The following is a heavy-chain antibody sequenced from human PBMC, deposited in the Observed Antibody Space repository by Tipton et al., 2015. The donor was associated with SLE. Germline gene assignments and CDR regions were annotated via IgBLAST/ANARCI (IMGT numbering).Heavy chain of an antibody. V-gene: IGHV4-4*02. J-gene: IGHJ5*02. CDR2: IYHSGST. Sequence: TLSLTRAVSGGSISSSNWWSWVRQPPGKGLEWIGEIYHSGSTNYNPSLKSRVTISVDKSKNQFSLKLSSVTAADTAVYYCARVGIAAAGTNWFDPWGQGTLVTVSS. D-gene: IGHD6-13*01. CDR3: ARVGIAAAGTNWFDP. CDR1: GGSISSSNW.